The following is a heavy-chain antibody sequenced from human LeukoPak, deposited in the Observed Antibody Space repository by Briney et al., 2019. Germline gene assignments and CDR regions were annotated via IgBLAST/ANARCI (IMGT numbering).Heavy chain of an antibody. CDR3: ARGETGTTHQMGFDP. CDR2: IIPIFGTA. V-gene: IGHV1-69*13. Sequence: GASVNVSCKASGGTFSSYAISWVRQAPGQGLEWMGGIIPIFGTANYAQKFQGRVTITADESTSTAYLELSSLRSEDTAVYYCARGETGTTHQMGFDPWGQGTLVTVSS. D-gene: IGHD1-7*01. J-gene: IGHJ5*02. CDR1: GGTFSSYA.